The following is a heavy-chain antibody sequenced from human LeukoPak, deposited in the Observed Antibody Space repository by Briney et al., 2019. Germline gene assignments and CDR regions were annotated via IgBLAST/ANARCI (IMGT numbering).Heavy chain of an antibody. CDR1: AGASSSGYF. D-gene: IGHD1-26*01. CDR3: ARGLRGEPAVNLHY. J-gene: IGHJ4*02. V-gene: IGHV4-34*01. Sequence: PSETLSLTCTVSAGASSSGYFWTWIRQSPGKGLEWIGEIIHTGITNYKQSLENRVTLSIDTAKNQVSLKLRSVTAADTAVYYCARGLRGEPAVNLHYWGQGSLVIVSS. CDR2: IIHTGIT.